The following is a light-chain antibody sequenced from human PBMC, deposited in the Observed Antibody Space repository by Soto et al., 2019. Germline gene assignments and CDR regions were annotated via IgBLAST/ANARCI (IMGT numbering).Light chain of an antibody. Sequence: EIVMTQSPSTLSVSLGESVTLSCRASQSISSELAWYQQKPGKPPRLLIYGASTRVTGVPARFTGSGSGSDFTITISRLQSEDFAVYYCQQGHNSSLTFGQGTRLEI. CDR1: QSISSE. CDR3: QQGHNSSLT. J-gene: IGKJ2*01. V-gene: IGKV3-15*01. CDR2: GAS.